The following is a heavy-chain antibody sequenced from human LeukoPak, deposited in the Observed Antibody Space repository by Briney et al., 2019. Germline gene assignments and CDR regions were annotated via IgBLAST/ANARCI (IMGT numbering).Heavy chain of an antibody. CDR2: IRSKANSYAT. D-gene: IGHD5-18*01. CDR1: GFTFSGSA. V-gene: IGHV3-73*01. Sequence: GGSLRLSCAASGFTFSGSAMHWVRQASGKGLEWVGRIRSKANSYATAYAASVKGRFTISRDDSKNTAYLQMNSLKTEDTAVYYCTRHGCSYGSVSQTDFGYWGQGTLVTVSS. J-gene: IGHJ4*02. CDR3: TRHGCSYGSVSQTDFGY.